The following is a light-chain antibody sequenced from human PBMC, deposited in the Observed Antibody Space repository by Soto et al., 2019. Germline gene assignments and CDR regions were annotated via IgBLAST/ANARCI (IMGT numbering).Light chain of an antibody. CDR3: QQYGNSPWA. Sequence: DIQMTQSPSTLSASVGDRVTITCRASQSISSRLAWYQQKPGKAPKLLIYDASSLESGVPSRFSGSGSGTEFTLTISRLEPEDFAVYYCQQYGNSPWAFGQGTKVDI. J-gene: IGKJ1*01. V-gene: IGKV1-5*01. CDR2: DAS. CDR1: QSISSR.